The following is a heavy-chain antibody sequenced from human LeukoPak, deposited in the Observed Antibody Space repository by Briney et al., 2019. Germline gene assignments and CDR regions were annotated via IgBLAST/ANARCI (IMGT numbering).Heavy chain of an antibody. V-gene: IGHV3-9*01. CDR1: GFTFDDYA. CDR3: AKGYYGSSWYYFDY. D-gene: IGHD6-13*01. CDR2: ISWNSGSI. Sequence: PGGSLRLSCAAPGFTFDDYAMHWVRQAPGKGLEWVSGISWNSGSIGYADSVKGRFTISRDNAKNSLYLQMNSLRAEDTALYYCAKGYYGSSWYYFDYWGQGTLVTVSS. J-gene: IGHJ4*02.